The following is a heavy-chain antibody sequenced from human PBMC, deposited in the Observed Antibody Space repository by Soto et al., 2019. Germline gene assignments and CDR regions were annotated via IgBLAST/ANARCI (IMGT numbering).Heavy chain of an antibody. J-gene: IGHJ6*02. CDR1: GYTFSTYA. V-gene: IGHV1-3*05. D-gene: IGHD3-16*01. Sequence: QVQLVQSGAEEKKPGASVKVSCKASGYTFSTYAMHWVRQAPGQRLEWMGWINAGNGNIKYSQKFQGRVTITRDTSASTAYMELSSLRSEDTSVYSCARAGGYTYYDYVWGNYGKGGDGMDVWGQGTTVTVSS. CDR2: INAGNGNI. CDR3: ARAGGYTYYDYVWGNYGKGGDGMDV.